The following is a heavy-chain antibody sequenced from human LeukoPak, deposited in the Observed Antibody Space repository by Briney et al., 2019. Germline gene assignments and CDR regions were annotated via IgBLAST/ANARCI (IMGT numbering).Heavy chain of an antibody. V-gene: IGHV1-2*04. Sequence: GASVKVSCKASGYTITGYYMHWVRQAPGQGLEWVGWINPNSGGTNYAQKFQGWATMTRDTSISTAYMELSRLRSDDTAVYYCARNYDFWSGYLDYWGQGTLVTVSS. D-gene: IGHD3-3*01. CDR1: GYTITGYY. CDR2: INPNSGGT. J-gene: IGHJ4*02. CDR3: ARNYDFWSGYLDY.